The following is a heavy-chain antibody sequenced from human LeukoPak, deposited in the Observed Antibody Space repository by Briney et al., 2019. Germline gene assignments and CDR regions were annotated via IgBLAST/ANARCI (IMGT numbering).Heavy chain of an antibody. Sequence: SVKVSCKASGYTFTSYGISWVRQAPGQGLEWMGGIIPIFGTANYAQKFQGRVTITTDESTSTAYMELSSLRSEDTAVYYCARLVSTKYYFDYWGQGTLVTVSS. CDR3: ARLVSTKYYFDY. J-gene: IGHJ4*02. D-gene: IGHD3-9*01. CDR2: IIPIFGTA. V-gene: IGHV1-69*05. CDR1: GYTFTSYG.